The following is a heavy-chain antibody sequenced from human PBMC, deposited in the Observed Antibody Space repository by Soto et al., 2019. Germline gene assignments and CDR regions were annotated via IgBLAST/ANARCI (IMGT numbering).Heavy chain of an antibody. Sequence: GGSLRLSCAASGFTFSSYTMSWVRQAPGKGLEWVSAISGSGGSTYYADSVKGRFSISRGGSKNTLYLQMNSLRAEDTAVYYCAKGHCSSTSCPVDFWAQGTLVTVSS. J-gene: IGHJ4*02. CDR3: AKGHCSSTSCPVDF. D-gene: IGHD2-2*01. CDR1: GFTFSSYT. V-gene: IGHV3-23*01. CDR2: ISGSGGST.